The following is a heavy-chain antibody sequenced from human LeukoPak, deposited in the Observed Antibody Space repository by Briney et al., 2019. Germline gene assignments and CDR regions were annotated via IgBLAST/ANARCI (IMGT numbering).Heavy chain of an antibody. CDR3: ARAGSYSYYYYYMDV. V-gene: IGHV4-59*12. D-gene: IGHD1-26*01. J-gene: IGHJ6*03. CDR1: GGSISSYY. Sequence: SETLSLTCTVSGGSISSYYWSWIRQPPGKGLEYIGFIYYSGSTNYNPSLKSRVTISVDTSKNQFSLKLSSVTAADTAVYYCARAGSYSYYYYYMDVWGKGTTVTISS. CDR2: IYYSGST.